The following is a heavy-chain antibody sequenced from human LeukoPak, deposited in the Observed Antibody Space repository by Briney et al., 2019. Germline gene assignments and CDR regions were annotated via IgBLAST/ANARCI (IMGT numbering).Heavy chain of an antibody. J-gene: IGHJ3*02. CDR2: ISSGSSYI. CDR3: ARDDALDI. CDR1: GFIFSSYS. Sequence: GRSLRLSCAASGFIFSSYSMNWVRQAPGKGLECVSSISSGSSYIYYADSVKGRFTISRDNAKNSLYLQMNSLRAEDTAVYYCARDDALDIWGQGTMVTVSS. V-gene: IGHV3-21*01. D-gene: IGHD3-10*01.